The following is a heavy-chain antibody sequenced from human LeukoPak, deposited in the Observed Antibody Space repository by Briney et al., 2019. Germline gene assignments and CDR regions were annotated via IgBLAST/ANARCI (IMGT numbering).Heavy chain of an antibody. J-gene: IGHJ6*03. CDR3: ARGPPYSNILSHYYMDV. Sequence: PGGSLRLSCAASGFTFSDYYMSWIRQAPGKGLEWVSYISSSGSTIYYADSVKGRFTISRDNAKNSLYMQMNSLRAEDTAVYYCARGPPYSNILSHYYMDVWGKGTTVTISS. CDR1: GFTFSDYY. V-gene: IGHV3-11*04. D-gene: IGHD4-11*01. CDR2: ISSSGSTI.